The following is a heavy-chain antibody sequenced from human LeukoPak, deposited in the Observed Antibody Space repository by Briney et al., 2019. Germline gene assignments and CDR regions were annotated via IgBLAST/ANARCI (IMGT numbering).Heavy chain of an antibody. CDR3: ARQSRDSSGYYCIDY. V-gene: IGHV4-59*01. CDR1: GGSISSYY. D-gene: IGHD3-22*01. CDR2: IYYSGST. J-gene: IGHJ4*02. Sequence: SETLSLTCTVSGGSISSYYGSWIRQPPGKGLEWIGYIYYSGSTNYNPSLKSRGTISVDTSKNQFSLKLSSVTPADTAVYYCARQSRDSSGYYCIDYWGQGTLVTVSS.